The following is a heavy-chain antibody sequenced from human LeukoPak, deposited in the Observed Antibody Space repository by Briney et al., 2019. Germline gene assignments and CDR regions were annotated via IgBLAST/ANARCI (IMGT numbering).Heavy chain of an antibody. Sequence: SETLSLTCTVSGYSISSGYYWGWIRQPPGKGLEWIGSIYHSGSTYYNPSLKSRVTISVDTSKNQFSLKLSSVTAADTAVYYCATVLYGSGSYGSFPPHYFDYWGQGTLVTVSS. D-gene: IGHD3-10*01. CDR3: ATVLYGSGSYGSFPPHYFDY. V-gene: IGHV4-38-2*02. CDR1: GYSISSGYY. CDR2: IYHSGST. J-gene: IGHJ4*02.